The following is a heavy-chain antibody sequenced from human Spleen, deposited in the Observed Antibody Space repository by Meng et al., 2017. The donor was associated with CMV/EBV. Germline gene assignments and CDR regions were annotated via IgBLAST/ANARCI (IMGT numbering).Heavy chain of an antibody. CDR3: AHSTDIVVVPAAINIYYYGMDV. CDR1: GYTLTELS. J-gene: IGHJ6*02. D-gene: IGHD2-2*01. V-gene: IGHV1-24*01. CDR2: FDPEDGET. Sequence: ASVKVSCKVSGYTLTELSMHWVRQAPGKGLEWMGGFDPEDGETIYAQKFQGRVTMTEDTSTDTAYMELSSLRSEDTAVYYCAHSTDIVVVPAAINIYYYGMDVWGQGTTVTVSS.